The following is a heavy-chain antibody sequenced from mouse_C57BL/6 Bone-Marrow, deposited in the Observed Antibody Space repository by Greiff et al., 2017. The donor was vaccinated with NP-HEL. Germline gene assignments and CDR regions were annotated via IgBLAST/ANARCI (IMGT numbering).Heavy chain of an antibody. J-gene: IGHJ1*03. CDR1: GYTFTSYW. CDR2: INPSNGGT. Sequence: VQLQQPGTELVKPGTSVKLSCKSSGYTFTSYWMHWVKQRPGQGLEWIGNINPSNGGTNYNEKFKSKATLTVDKSSSTAYMQLSSLTSDDSAVYDSAREGRWLRGDYWYIDVWGTGTTVTVSS. D-gene: IGHD2-2*01. CDR3: AREGRWLRGDYWYIDV. V-gene: IGHV1-53*01.